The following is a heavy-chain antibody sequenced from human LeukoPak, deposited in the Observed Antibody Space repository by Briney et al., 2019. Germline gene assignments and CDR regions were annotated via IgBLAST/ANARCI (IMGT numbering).Heavy chain of an antibody. CDR2: ITASGDLT. Sequence: GGSLRLSCETSGITFRNSAMTWVRQAPGKGLVWVSAITASGDLTYYADSVKGRFSISRDNSKNTLYLQMSSLRADDTAVYYCAKAYSGWYVWGCWGQGTLVTVSS. D-gene: IGHD6-19*01. J-gene: IGHJ4*02. CDR1: GITFRNSA. V-gene: IGHV3-23*01. CDR3: AKAYSGWYVWGC.